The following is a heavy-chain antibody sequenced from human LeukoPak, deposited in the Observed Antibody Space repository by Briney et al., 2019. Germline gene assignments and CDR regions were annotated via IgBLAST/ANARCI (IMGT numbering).Heavy chain of an antibody. CDR3: ARDLAAGSYRYHYGMDV. CDR1: GFTFSSYA. J-gene: IGHJ6*02. Sequence: PGGSLRLSCAASGFTFSSYAMNWVRQAPGKGLEWVSSISSSSSYIYYADSVKGRFTISRDNAKNSLYLQINSLRAEDTAVYYCARDLAAGSYRYHYGMDVWGQGTTVTVSS. V-gene: IGHV3-21*01. CDR2: ISSSSSYI. D-gene: IGHD1-26*01.